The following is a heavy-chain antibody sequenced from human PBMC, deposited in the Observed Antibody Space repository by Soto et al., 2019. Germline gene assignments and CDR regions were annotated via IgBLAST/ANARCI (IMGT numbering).Heavy chain of an antibody. J-gene: IGHJ6*02. CDR2: INHSGNT. V-gene: IGHV4-34*01. CDR1: VVSFNGYY. Sequence: SETLSLTCAFYVVSFNGYYWSWIRQPPGKGLEWIGEINHSGNTNYNPSLKSRVTISVDMSKNQFSLKLSSVTAADTAVYYCARGRKQLVLAYYDYYGMQVLGQGPTVTVSS. D-gene: IGHD6-13*01. CDR3: ARGRKQLVLAYYDYYGMQV.